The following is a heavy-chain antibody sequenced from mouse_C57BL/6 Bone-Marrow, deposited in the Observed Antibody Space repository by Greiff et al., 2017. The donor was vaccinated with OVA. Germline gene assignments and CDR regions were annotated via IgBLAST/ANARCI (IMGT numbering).Heavy chain of an antibody. CDR2: INPSTGGT. J-gene: IGHJ4*01. CDR1: GYSFTGYY. CDR3: ARGGVVPYYYAMDY. V-gene: IGHV1-42*01. D-gene: IGHD1-1*01. Sequence: VHVKQSGPELVKPGASVQISCKASGYSFTGYYMNWVKQSPEKSLEWIGEINPSTGGTTYNQKFKAKATLTVDKSSSTAYVQLKSLTSEDSAVYYCARGGVVPYYYAMDYWGQGTSVTVSS.